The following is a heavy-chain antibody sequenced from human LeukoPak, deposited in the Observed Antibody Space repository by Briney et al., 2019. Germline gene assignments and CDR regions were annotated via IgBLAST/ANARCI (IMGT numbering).Heavy chain of an antibody. CDR3: ARGVGGVLMVYAEAFDI. Sequence: AGGSLRLSCAVFGFTFSNYAMSWVRQAPGKGLEWVSAISGSGSSTYYADSVKGRFTISRDNAKNSLYLQMNSLRAEDTAVYYCARGVGGVLMVYAEAFDIWGQGTMVTVSS. J-gene: IGHJ3*02. CDR1: GFTFSNYA. V-gene: IGHV3-23*01. D-gene: IGHD2-8*01. CDR2: ISGSGSST.